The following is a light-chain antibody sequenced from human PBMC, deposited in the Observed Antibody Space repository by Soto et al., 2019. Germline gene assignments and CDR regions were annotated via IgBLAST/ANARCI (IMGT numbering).Light chain of an antibody. Sequence: DIQMTQSPSTLSASVGDRVTITCRASQSISSWLAWYQQKPGKAPKLLIYHASSLESGVPSRFSGSGSGTEFTLTINSLQPDDFASYYCQQYNTYPWTFGQGTKADIK. CDR1: QSISSW. CDR2: HAS. V-gene: IGKV1-5*01. J-gene: IGKJ1*01. CDR3: QQYNTYPWT.